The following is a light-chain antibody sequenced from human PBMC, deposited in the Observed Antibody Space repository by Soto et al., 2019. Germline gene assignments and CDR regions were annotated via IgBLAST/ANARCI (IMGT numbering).Light chain of an antibody. CDR2: DVN. J-gene: IGLJ2*01. V-gene: IGLV2-14*03. Sequence: QSVLTQPASVSGSPGQSITISCTGSSSDVGLYNYVSWYQQHPGKAPKLMIYDVNDRPSGVSDRFSGSKSGNTASLTISGLQAADEADYFCSSYTSDTTHVVFGGGTQLTVL. CDR1: SSDVGLYNY. CDR3: SSYTSDTTHVV.